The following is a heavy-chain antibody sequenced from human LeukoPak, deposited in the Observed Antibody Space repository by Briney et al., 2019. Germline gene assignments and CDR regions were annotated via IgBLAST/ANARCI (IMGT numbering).Heavy chain of an antibody. Sequence: PGGSLRLSCAASGFTFSSYAMSWVRQAPGKGLEWVSTISASGGSTYYADSVKGRFTISRDFSQNTLYLQMTSLTAEDTAVYYCAKERPDICWGRGTLVTVSS. V-gene: IGHV3-23*01. D-gene: IGHD3-9*01. J-gene: IGHJ4*02. CDR2: ISASGGST. CDR1: GFTFSSYA. CDR3: AKERPDIC.